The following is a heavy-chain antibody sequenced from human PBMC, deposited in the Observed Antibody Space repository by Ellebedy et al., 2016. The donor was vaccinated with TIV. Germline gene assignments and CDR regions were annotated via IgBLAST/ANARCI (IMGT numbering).Heavy chain of an antibody. Sequence: GESLKISCAASGFTFSSYSMNWVRQAPGKGLEWVSSISSTSSQIYYAHLVQGRFTISRDNAKNSLYLQMNSLRPEDTAFYYCAKDVGRGVCYYYGLDVWGQGTTVTVSS. V-gene: IGHV3-21*04. CDR2: ISSTSSQI. CDR1: GFTFSSYS. CDR3: AKDVGRGVCYYYGLDV. J-gene: IGHJ6*02. D-gene: IGHD1-26*01.